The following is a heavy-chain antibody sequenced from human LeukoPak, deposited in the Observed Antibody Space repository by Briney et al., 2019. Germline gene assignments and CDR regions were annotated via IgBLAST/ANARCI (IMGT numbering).Heavy chain of an antibody. Sequence: SETLSLTCAVYGGSFSGYYWSWIRQPPGKGLEWIGEINHSGSTNYNPSLKSRVTISVDTPKNQFSLKLSSVTAADTVVYYCARWAYCSSTSCYTGYYYYMDVWGKGTTVTVSS. V-gene: IGHV4-34*01. D-gene: IGHD2-2*02. CDR1: GGSFSGYY. CDR3: ARWAYCSSTSCYTGYYYYMDV. J-gene: IGHJ6*03. CDR2: INHSGST.